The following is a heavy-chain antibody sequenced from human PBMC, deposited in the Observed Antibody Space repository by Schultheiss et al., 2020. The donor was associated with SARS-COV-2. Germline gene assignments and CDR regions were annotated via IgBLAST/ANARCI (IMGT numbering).Heavy chain of an antibody. J-gene: IGHJ3*02. CDR3: SRNFDYGDNDAFGI. Sequence: GGSLRLSCAASGFSFSYFGMHWVRQAPGKGLEWVALIWHDGSNKYYADSVKGRFTISRDNSKNTLYLQMNSLRAEDTAIYYCSRNFDYGDNDAFGIWGQGILVTVSS. CDR1: GFSFSYFG. CDR2: IWHDGSNK. V-gene: IGHV3-33*01. D-gene: IGHD4-17*01.